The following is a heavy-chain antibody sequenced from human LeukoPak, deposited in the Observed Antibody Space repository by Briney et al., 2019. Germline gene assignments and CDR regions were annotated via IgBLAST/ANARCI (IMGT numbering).Heavy chain of an antibody. CDR2: MNPNSGNT. CDR1: GYTFTSYD. D-gene: IGHD5-18*01. Sequence: GASVKVSCKASGYTFTSYDINWVRQATGQGLEWMGWMNPNSGNTSYAQKFQGRVTMTRNTSISTAYMELSSLRSEDTAVYYCARDTAMDNWFDPWGQGTLVTVSS. V-gene: IGHV1-8*01. J-gene: IGHJ5*02. CDR3: ARDTAMDNWFDP.